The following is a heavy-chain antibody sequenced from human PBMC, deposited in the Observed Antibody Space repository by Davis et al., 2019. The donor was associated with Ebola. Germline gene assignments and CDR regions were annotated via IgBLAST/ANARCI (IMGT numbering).Heavy chain of an antibody. CDR3: ARGTHYAHDY. V-gene: IGHV3-74*01. CDR2: TNSDGSIT. CDR1: GFTFSSNW. J-gene: IGHJ4*02. D-gene: IGHD2-2*01. Sequence: PGGFLRLSCAASGFTFSSNWMHWVRHAPGKGLVWVSRTNSDGSITSYADSVKGRFTISRDNAKNTLYLQMNSLRDEDTAVYYCARGTHYAHDYWGQGTLVTVSS.